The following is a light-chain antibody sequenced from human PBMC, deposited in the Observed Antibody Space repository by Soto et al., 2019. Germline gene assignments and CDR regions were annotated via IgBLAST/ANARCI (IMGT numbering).Light chain of an antibody. CDR2: KAS. J-gene: IGKJ1*01. CDR3: QQYNSYWT. Sequence: DIQMTQSPSTLSASIGYRVTITCRASQTISTWLAWYQQKPGRAPKLLIYKASSLESGVPSRFSGSGYGTEFTLTISSLQPDDFATYYCQQYNSYWTFGQGTTGDIK. CDR1: QTISTW. V-gene: IGKV1-5*03.